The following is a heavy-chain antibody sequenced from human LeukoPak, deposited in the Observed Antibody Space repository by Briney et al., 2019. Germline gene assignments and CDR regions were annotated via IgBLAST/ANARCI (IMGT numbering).Heavy chain of an antibody. CDR1: GFTFSSNV. V-gene: IGHV3-23*01. Sequence: GGSLRLSCAASGFTFSSNVMNWVRQAPGKGLEWVSGISGSGDITYYADSVKGRFTISRDNSKNTLYLQLNILSAEDTAVYYCAKMGEYCTTISCPLGLWGQGTLVTVSS. J-gene: IGHJ4*02. CDR2: ISGSGDIT. D-gene: IGHD2-2*01. CDR3: AKMGEYCTTISCPLGL.